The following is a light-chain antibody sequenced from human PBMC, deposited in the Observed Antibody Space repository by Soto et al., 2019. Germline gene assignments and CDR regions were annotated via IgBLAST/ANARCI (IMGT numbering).Light chain of an antibody. V-gene: IGLV1-40*01. CDR1: SCNIGAGYD. CDR2: DNN. J-gene: IGLJ2*01. CDR3: HSYDVSLSGPV. Sequence: QSVLTQPPSVSGAPGQRVTISCTGSSCNIGAGYDVHWYQQLPGTAPKVLIYDNNSRPSGVPGRFSGSKSGTSASLAITGLQAEDEADYYCHSYDVSLSGPVFGGGTKLTVL.